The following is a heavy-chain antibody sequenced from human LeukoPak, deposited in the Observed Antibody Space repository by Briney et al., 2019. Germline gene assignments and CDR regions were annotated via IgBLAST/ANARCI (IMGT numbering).Heavy chain of an antibody. J-gene: IGHJ4*02. CDR2: IYYSGST. CDR3: ASWDRRDGYNLD. V-gene: IGHV4-59*01. Sequence: SETLSLTCTVSGGSISSYYWSWIRQPPGKGLEWIGYIYYSGSTNYNPSLKSRVTISVDTSKNQFSLKLSSVTAADTAVYYCASWDRRDGYNLDWGQGTLVTVSS. D-gene: IGHD5-24*01. CDR1: GGSISSYY.